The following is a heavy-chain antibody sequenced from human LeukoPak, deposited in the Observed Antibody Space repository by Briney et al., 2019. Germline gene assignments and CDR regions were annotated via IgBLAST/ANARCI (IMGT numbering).Heavy chain of an antibody. CDR2: ISSSGSGGNT. J-gene: IGHJ4*02. D-gene: IGHD3-22*01. Sequence: GGSLRLSCAASGVTLSSYAMSWARQAPGKGLEWVSGISSSGSGGNTYYADSVKGRFTISRDNSKNTLYVQVNSLGTEDTAAYYCAKGSYYDSSGSFYFDYWGQGTLVTVSS. CDR1: GVTLSSYA. CDR3: AKGSYYDSSGSFYFDY. V-gene: IGHV3-23*01.